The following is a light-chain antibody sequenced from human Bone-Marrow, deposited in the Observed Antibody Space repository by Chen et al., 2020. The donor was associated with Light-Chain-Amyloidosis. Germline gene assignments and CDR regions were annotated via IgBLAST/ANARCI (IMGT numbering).Light chain of an antibody. V-gene: IGLV3-25*03. CDR2: RET. CDR1: DLPTKY. J-gene: IGLJ2*01. Sequence: SYALTHPPSVSVSPGQTDRITCSGDDLPTKYAYWYKQKPGQAPVLVIHRETERPTGIAERFSGSSSGTTATLTISGVQEEDAAYYHPQSADTSETYGVIFGGETKLNVL. CDR3: QSADTSETYGVI.